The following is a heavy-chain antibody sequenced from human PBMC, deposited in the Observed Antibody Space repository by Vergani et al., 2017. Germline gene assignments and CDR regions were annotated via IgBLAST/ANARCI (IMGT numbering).Heavy chain of an antibody. CDR2: ISSSGSTV. Sequence: EVQLLESGGGLVQPGGSLRLSCAASGFTFSSYAMSWVRQAPGKGLEWVSYISSSGSTVYYADSVKGRFTISRDNAKNSLYLQMNSLRAEDTAVYYCARVPLPHRYYYYGMDVWGQGTTVTVSS. CDR1: GFTFSSYA. J-gene: IGHJ6*02. CDR3: ARVPLPHRYYYYGMDV. V-gene: IGHV3-48*04.